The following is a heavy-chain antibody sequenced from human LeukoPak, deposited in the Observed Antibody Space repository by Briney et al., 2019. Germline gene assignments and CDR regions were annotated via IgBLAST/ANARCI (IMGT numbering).Heavy chain of an antibody. CDR1: GGTFSSYA. Sequence: SVKVSCKASGGTFSSYAISWVRQAPGQGLEWMGGIIPIFGTANYAQKFQGRVTITADESTSTAYMELSSLRSEDTAVYYCARDEYYDILTGYSPGNWFDPWGQGTLVTVSS. CDR2: IIPIFGTA. J-gene: IGHJ5*02. V-gene: IGHV1-69*13. CDR3: ARDEYYDILTGYSPGNWFDP. D-gene: IGHD3-9*01.